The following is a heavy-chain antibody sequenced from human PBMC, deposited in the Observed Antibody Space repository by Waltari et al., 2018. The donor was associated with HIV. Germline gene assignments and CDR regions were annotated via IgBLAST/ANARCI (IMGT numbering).Heavy chain of an antibody. Sequence: QAQLQQWGTGLLKPSEALSLTCAVYGASFNDYYWTWIRQLPGKGLEWMGEVGPGGNVNAVPARSLALAPASDASKNQSSLTLTSVAATDTGVYFCARGLQMASYASGNWLWEQMLSRYFFDLWGQGT. J-gene: IGHJ4*02. D-gene: IGHD3-9*01. CDR3: ARGLQMASYASGNWLWEQMLSRYFFDL. CDR2: VGPGGNV. CDR1: GASFNDYY. V-gene: IGHV4-34*01.